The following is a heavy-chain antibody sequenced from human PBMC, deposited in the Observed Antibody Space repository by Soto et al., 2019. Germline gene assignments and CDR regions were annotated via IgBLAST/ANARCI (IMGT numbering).Heavy chain of an antibody. J-gene: IGHJ4*02. Sequence: PGGSLRLSCAASGFTFSSYAMHWVRQAPGKGLEWVAVISYDGSNTYYADSMKGRFTISRDNSKNTLYQQMNSLRDEXXDVXXXARCILVAGDYWGQGXLXTVS. D-gene: IGHD2-21*01. CDR2: ISYDGSNT. CDR1: GFTFSSYA. CDR3: ARCILVAGDY. V-gene: IGHV3-30-3*01.